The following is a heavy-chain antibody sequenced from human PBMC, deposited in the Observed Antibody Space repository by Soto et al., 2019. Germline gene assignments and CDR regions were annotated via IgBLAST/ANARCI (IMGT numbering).Heavy chain of an antibody. V-gene: IGHV4-59*01. CDR2: IYYSGST. D-gene: IGHD3-22*01. Sequence: SETLSLTCTVSGGSISSYYWSWIRQPPGKGLEWIGYIYYSGSTNYNPSLKSRVTISVDTSKNQFSLKLSSVTAADTAVYYCARYYYDSSGYRFDYWGQGTLVTVS. CDR1: GGSISSYY. J-gene: IGHJ4*02. CDR3: ARYYYDSSGYRFDY.